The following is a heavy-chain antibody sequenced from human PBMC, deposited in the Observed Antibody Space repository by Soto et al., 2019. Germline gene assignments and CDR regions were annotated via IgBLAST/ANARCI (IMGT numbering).Heavy chain of an antibody. D-gene: IGHD2-15*01. CDR1: GFTFSSYA. CDR2: VGVNGETT. CDR3: ARDRGYDAHDYYYNAMDV. J-gene: IGHJ6*02. Sequence: EVQVLESGGGLVQPGGSLRLSCAASGFTFSSYAMNWVRQAPGRGLEWVAGVGVNGETTYNADSVKGRFAISRDNSKNSLYLQMNSLRAEDTAVYYCARDRGYDAHDYYYNAMDVWGQGTTVTVSS. V-gene: IGHV3-23*01.